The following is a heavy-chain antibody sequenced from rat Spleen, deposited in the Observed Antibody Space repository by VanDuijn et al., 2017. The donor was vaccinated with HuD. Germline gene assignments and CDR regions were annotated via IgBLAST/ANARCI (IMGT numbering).Heavy chain of an antibody. Sequence: EVQLVESGGDLVQPGRSVRLSCAASGFTFSDYYMACVRQAPTKGLEWVTYINTGGGSTYYRDSVKGRFTISRDNAKSTLYLQMDSLRSEDTATYYCTTANSGGYSELYYFDYWGQGVMVTVSS. V-gene: IGHV5-27*01. CDR1: GFTFSDYY. CDR2: INTGGGST. CDR3: TTANSGGYSELYYFDY. D-gene: IGHD1-11*01. J-gene: IGHJ2*01.